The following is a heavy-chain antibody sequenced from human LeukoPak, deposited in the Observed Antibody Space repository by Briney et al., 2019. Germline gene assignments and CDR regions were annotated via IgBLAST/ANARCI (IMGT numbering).Heavy chain of an antibody. CDR3: ARDLESSDY. V-gene: IGHV4-30-4*07. CDR1: GGSISSGGYS. Sequence: SETLSLTCAVSGGSISSGGYSWSWIRQPPGKGLEWIGYISYSGNTYYNPSLKSRVTISVDTSKNQVSLKLSSVTAADTAVYYCARDLESSDYWGQGTLVTVSS. CDR2: ISYSGNT. J-gene: IGHJ4*02.